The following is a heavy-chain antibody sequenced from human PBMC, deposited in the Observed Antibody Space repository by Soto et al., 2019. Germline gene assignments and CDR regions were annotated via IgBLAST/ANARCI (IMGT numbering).Heavy chain of an antibody. Sequence: ASVKVSCKASGYTFSGYYIHWLRQAPGQGLEWMGWINPNSGGTNYAQKFQGRVTVTRDTPTSTAYMELSRLTSDATAVYYCARSLTEGYCTITGCYTRPLYGMDVWGQGTTVTVSS. CDR2: INPNSGGT. J-gene: IGHJ6*02. D-gene: IGHD2-2*02. CDR3: ARSLTEGYCTITGCYTRPLYGMDV. V-gene: IGHV1-2*02. CDR1: GYTFSGYY.